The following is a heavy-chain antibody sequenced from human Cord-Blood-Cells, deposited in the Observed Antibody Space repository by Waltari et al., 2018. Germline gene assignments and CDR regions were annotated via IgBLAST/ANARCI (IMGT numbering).Heavy chain of an antibody. V-gene: IGHV1-8*01. CDR2: MNPNSGNT. CDR3: ARAGRYCSSTSCYTDY. Sequence: QVQLVQSGAEVKKPGASVKASCKASGYTCTSYDINWVRQATGQGLEWMGWMNPNSGNTGYAQKFQGRVTMTRNTSISTAYMELSSLRSEDTAVYYCARAGRYCSSTSCYTDYWGQGTLVTVSS. J-gene: IGHJ4*02. CDR1: GYTCTSYD. D-gene: IGHD2-2*01.